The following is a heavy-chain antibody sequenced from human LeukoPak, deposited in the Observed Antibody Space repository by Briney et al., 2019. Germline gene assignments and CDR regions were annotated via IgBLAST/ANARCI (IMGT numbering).Heavy chain of an antibody. V-gene: IGHV1-2*02. Sequence: ASVKVSCKASGYTFTGYYMHWVRQAPRQGLEWMGWINPNSGGTNYAQKFQGRVTMTRDTSISTAYMELSRLRSDDTAVYYCARGAGYCSSTSCYRGNWFDPWGQGTLVTVSS. CDR3: ARGAGYCSSTSCYRGNWFDP. CDR1: GYTFTGYY. J-gene: IGHJ5*02. CDR2: INPNSGGT. D-gene: IGHD2-2*02.